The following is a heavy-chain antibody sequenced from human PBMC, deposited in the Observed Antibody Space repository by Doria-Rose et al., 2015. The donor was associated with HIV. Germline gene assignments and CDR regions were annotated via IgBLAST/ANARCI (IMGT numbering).Heavy chain of an antibody. J-gene: IGHJ4*02. CDR1: GVSLSSPGMG. Sequence: QITLKVSGPVLVKPTETLTLTCTVSGVSLSSPGMGVSWVRQPPGKALEWLANIFSDDERSYKTSLKSRPTISRGTAKSQVVLTMTDMDPVDTATYYCARIKSSRWYHKYYFDFWGQGTLVIVSA. CDR3: ARIKSSRWYHKYYFDF. V-gene: IGHV2-26*01. CDR2: IFSDDER. D-gene: IGHD6-13*01.